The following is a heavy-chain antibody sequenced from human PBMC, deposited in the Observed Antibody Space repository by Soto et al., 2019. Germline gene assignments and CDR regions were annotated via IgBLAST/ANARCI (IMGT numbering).Heavy chain of an antibody. CDR1: GFRFSDYG. J-gene: IGHJ3*01. D-gene: IGHD3-16*01. CDR3: ARSYYLADAFDV. Sequence: ASVKVSCKASGFRFSDYGFNWLRQAPGQGLEWMGWVSAFNGNTETAQGLQDRVTMTTDSSTTTAHMDLTNLTTDDTAIYYCARSYYLADAFDVWGQGTMVTVSS. CDR2: VSAFNGNT. V-gene: IGHV1-18*01.